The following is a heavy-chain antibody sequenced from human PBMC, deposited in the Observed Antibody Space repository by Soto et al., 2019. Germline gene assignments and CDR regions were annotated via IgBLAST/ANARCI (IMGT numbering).Heavy chain of an antibody. Sequence: EVQLLESGGGLVQPGGSLRLSCAASGFTFSSDAMSWVRQAPGKGLEWVSAISGSGGSTYYADSVKGRFTISRDNSKNPLYVQMNRLRADDSAVYYCANDPMLRGVIVPLHPFDYFGQRTLVAV. J-gene: IGHJ4*02. CDR1: GFTFSSDA. V-gene: IGHV3-23*01. CDR2: ISGSGGST. D-gene: IGHD3-10*01. CDR3: ANDPMLRGVIVPLHPFDY.